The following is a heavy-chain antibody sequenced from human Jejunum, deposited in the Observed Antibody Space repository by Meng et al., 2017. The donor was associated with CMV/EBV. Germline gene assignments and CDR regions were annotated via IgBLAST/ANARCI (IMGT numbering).Heavy chain of an antibody. V-gene: IGHV1-2*06. CDR3: ARAYDPTGFFNIWSFYFDY. Sequence: TFNDYSIHWVRQTTGQGLEWMGRINHNNGVTDYAQNIQSRVTMTRDTSFSTAYMELSSLRSDDTAIYYCARAYDPTGFFNIWSFYFDYWGQGSLVTVSS. CDR2: INHNNGVT. CDR1: TFNDYS. D-gene: IGHD3-22*01. J-gene: IGHJ4*02.